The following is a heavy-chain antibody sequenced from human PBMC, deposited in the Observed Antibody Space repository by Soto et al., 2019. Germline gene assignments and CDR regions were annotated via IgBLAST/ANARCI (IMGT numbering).Heavy chain of an antibody. V-gene: IGHV1-69*13. D-gene: IGHD6-19*01. CDR2: IIPICGTA. Sequence: GASVKVSCKASGGTFSSYAISWVRQAPGQGLEWMGGIIPICGTANYAQKFQGRVTITADESTSTAYMELSSLRSEDTAVYYCARDQPPSSGWDFDYWGQGTLVTVSS. J-gene: IGHJ4*02. CDR1: GGTFSSYA. CDR3: ARDQPPSSGWDFDY.